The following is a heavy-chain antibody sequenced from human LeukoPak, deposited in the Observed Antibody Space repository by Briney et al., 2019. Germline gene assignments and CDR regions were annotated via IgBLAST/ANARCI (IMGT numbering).Heavy chain of an antibody. CDR1: GYTLTELS. D-gene: IGHD2-2*01. CDR2: FDPEDGEI. J-gene: IGHJ4*02. Sequence: ASVKVSCKVSGYTLTELSMHWVRQAPGKGLEWMGGFDPEDGEIIYAQKFQGRVTMTEDTSTDTAYMELSSLRSEDTAVYYCASGRYCSSTSCYPTRTPFDYWGQGTLVTVSS. V-gene: IGHV1-24*01. CDR3: ASGRYCSSTSCYPTRTPFDY.